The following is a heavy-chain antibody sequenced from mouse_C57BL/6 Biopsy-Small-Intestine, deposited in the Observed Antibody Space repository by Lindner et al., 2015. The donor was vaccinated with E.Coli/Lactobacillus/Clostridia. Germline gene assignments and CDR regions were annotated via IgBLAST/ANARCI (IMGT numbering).Heavy chain of an antibody. V-gene: IGHV1-53*01. J-gene: IGHJ3*01. CDR3: VRVPSIDWFDP. CDR2: ISPNSGGT. D-gene: IGHD2-2*01. CDR1: GYTFTGSY. Sequence: SVKVSCKASGYTFTGSYIHWVRQAPGQGLEWMGRISPNSGGTTYAQNFQGRVTMTRDTSISTAYMELSRLTSDDTAVYYCVRVPSIDWFDPWGQGTLVTVSS.